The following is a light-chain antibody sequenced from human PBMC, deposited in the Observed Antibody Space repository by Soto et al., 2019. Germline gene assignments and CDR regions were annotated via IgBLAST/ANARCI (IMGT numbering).Light chain of an antibody. J-gene: IGKJ2*01. CDR1: QTLLHSNGYTY. Sequence: EIAMTQSPLTLAVTPGEPASICCRSSQTLLHSNGYTYLDWYLQKPGQSPQLLIYLGSNRASGVPDRFSGSGSGTDFTLKISRVEAEDVGIFYCMQGLRPMYTFGQGTKLEIK. V-gene: IGKV2-28*01. CDR3: MQGLRPMYT. CDR2: LGS.